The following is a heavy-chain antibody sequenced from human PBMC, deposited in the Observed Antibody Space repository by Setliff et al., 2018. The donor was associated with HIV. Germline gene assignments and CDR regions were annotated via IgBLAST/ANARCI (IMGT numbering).Heavy chain of an antibody. CDR2: IYYSGTT. J-gene: IGHJ4*02. CDR3: ARGPGGYTSSWHIDS. D-gene: IGHD6-13*01. V-gene: IGHV4-39*07. Sequence: SETLSLTCSVSGGSINSDNYYWGWIRQAPGKGLEWIGSIYYSGTTYYNPSLKSRVTISVDRSRNQFSLTLSSVTAADTAVYYCARGPGGYTSSWHIDSWGQGTLVTVSS. CDR1: GGSINSDNYY.